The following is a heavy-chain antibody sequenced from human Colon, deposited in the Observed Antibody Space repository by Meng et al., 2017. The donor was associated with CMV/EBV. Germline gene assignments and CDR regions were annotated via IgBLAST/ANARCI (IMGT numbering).Heavy chain of an antibody. CDR1: VITFRHRY. CDR3: AGGEEQLAHFDY. V-gene: IGHV1-45*02. J-gene: IGHJ4*02. Sequence: QMQLVQSGAEVKKTGSSVMVSCKASVITFRHRYVHWVRQAPGQALEWMGWITPFNGNTNYAQKLQDRVTITRDMSMTTAYMELSSLRSDDRAIYFCAGGEEQLAHFDYWGQGTLVTVSS. CDR2: ITPFNGNT. D-gene: IGHD6-13*01.